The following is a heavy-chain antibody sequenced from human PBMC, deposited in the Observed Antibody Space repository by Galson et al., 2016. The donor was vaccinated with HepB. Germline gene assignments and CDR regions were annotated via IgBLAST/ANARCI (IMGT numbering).Heavy chain of an antibody. J-gene: IGHJ3*01. D-gene: IGHD1-26*01. CDR3: DNGGHYYAAFDA. V-gene: IGHV3-43*01. Sequence: SLRLSCAASGFTFADCTMHWVRQAPGKGLEWISLISWDGDSTYYADSVKGRFTISRDNSKSSLFLQMNSLRTEDTALYYMDNGGHYYAAFDAWGQGTMVTVSS. CDR2: ISWDGDST. CDR1: GFTFADCT.